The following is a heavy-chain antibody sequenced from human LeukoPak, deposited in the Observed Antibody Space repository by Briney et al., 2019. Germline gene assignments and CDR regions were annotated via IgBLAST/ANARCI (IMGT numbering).Heavy chain of an antibody. J-gene: IGHJ4*02. D-gene: IGHD4-11*01. Sequence: GGSLRLSCAAAGFTFNHYGMHWVRQAPGKGLEWVSVIWSDGTNTYYADSVKSRFTISRVDYEKTVYLQMNSLRPEDTGVYYCARDAQRGFDYSNSLKYWGQGTPVTVSA. V-gene: IGHV3-33*01. CDR3: ARDAQRGFDYSNSLKY. CDR2: IWSDGTNT. CDR1: GFTFNHYG.